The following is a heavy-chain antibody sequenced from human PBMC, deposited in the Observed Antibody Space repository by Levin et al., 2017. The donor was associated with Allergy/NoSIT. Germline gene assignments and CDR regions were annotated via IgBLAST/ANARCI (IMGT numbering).Heavy chain of an antibody. CDR3: AREIYYDSSGPTLLEYYFDY. CDR2: IKQDGSEK. D-gene: IGHD3-22*01. Sequence: GGSLRLSCAASGFTFSSYWMSWVRQAPGKGLEWVANIKQDGSEKYYVDSVKGRFTISRDNAKNSLYLQMNSLRAEDTAVYYCAREIYYDSSGPTLLEYYFDYWGQGTLVTVSS. CDR1: GFTFSSYW. J-gene: IGHJ4*02. V-gene: IGHV3-7*01.